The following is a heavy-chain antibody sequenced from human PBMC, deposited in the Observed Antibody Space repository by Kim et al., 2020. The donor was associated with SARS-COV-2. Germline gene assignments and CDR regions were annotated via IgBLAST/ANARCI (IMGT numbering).Heavy chain of an antibody. CDR3: ARGLGASAYYGSGSHLDY. CDR2: IIPIFGTA. CDR1: GGTFSSYA. J-gene: IGHJ4*02. Sequence: SVKVSCKASGGTFSSYAISWVRQAPGQGLEWMGGIIPIFGTANYAQKFQGRVTITADESTSTAYMELSSLRSEDTAVYYCARGLGASAYYGSGSHLDYWGQGTLVTVSS. V-gene: IGHV1-69*13. D-gene: IGHD3-10*01.